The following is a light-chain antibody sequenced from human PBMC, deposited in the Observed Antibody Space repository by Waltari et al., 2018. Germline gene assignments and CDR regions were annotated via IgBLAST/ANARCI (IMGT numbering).Light chain of an antibody. Sequence: DIQMTQSPSTLSASEGDRVTITCRASQSISSWLAWYQQKPGKAPKLLIYKASSLESGVPSRFSGSGSGTEFTLTISSLQAEDIATYYCQQYKTYWTFGQGTKVEIK. CDR2: KAS. CDR3: QQYKTYWT. V-gene: IGKV1-5*03. J-gene: IGKJ1*01. CDR1: QSISSW.